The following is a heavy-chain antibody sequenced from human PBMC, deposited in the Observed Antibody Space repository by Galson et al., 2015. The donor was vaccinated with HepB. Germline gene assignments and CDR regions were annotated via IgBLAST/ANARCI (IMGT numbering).Heavy chain of an antibody. J-gene: IGHJ3*02. V-gene: IGHV3-11*06. Sequence: SLRLSCAASGFTFSDYYMSWIRQAPGKGLEWVSYISSSSSYTNYADSVKGRFTISRDNAKNSLYLQMNSLRAEDTAVYYCARPRAGLGDAFDIWGQGTMVTVSS. CDR3: ARPRAGLGDAFDI. D-gene: IGHD3-16*01. CDR1: GFTFSDYY. CDR2: ISSSSSYT.